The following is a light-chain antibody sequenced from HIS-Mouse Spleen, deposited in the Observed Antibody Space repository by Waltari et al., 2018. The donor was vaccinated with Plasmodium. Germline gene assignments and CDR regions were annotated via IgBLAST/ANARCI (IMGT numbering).Light chain of an antibody. CDR1: QSISSW. CDR3: QQYDSYSWT. J-gene: IGKJ1*01. V-gene: IGKV1-5*03. CDR2: KAS. Sequence: DIQMTQSPSTLSASVGDRVTITCRASQSISSWVAWYQQKTGKAPKLLIYKASCLDSGVPSRFSGSESGTGFTLTIGSLQPDYFGTYYCQQYDSYSWTFGQRTKVEIK.